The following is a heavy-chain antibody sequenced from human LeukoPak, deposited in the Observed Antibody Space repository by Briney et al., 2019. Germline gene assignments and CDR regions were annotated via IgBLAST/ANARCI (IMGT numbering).Heavy chain of an antibody. CDR2: INHSGST. Sequence: PSETLSLTCAVYGGSFSGYYWSWIRKPPGKGLEWIGEINHSGSTNYNPTLKSRGTISVDTSKNQFSLKLSSVTAADTAVYYCARRGATMVGGTKLDYYYGMDVWGKGTTVTVSS. D-gene: IGHD3-10*01. CDR1: GGSFSGYY. J-gene: IGHJ6*04. V-gene: IGHV4-34*01. CDR3: ARRGATMVGGTKLDYYYGMDV.